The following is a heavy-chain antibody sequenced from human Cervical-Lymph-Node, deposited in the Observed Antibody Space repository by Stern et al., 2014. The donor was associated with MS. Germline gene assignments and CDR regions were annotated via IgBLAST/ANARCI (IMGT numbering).Heavy chain of an antibody. CDR1: GGSISSSGYY. D-gene: IGHD1-1*01. V-gene: IGHV4-39*01. CDR2: IYYRGGT. J-gene: IGHJ4*02. Sequence: QVQLQESGPGLVKPSETLSLTCTVSGGSISSSGYYWGWIRQPPGKGLEWVGSIYYRGGTYYNPSLKSRVTISVATSKTKFSVKLSSGTAADTAVYYCARLGRGSRYNKLFDYWGQGTLVTVSS. CDR3: ARLGRGSRYNKLFDY.